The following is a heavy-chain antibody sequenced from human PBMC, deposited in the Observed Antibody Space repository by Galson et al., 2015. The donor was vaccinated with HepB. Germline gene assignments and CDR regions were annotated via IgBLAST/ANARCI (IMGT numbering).Heavy chain of an antibody. V-gene: IGHV4-59*01. CDR2: IYYTGIT. J-gene: IGHJ4*02. CDR1: GGSISSYY. D-gene: IGHD6-13*01. CDR3: ARERSRSYYFDY. Sequence: ETLSLTCTVSGGSISSYYWSWIRQPPGKGLEWIGYIYYTGITNYKPSLKGRVTISVDMSKNQFSLKLSSVTAADTAVYYCARERSRSYYFDYWGQGTLVTVSS.